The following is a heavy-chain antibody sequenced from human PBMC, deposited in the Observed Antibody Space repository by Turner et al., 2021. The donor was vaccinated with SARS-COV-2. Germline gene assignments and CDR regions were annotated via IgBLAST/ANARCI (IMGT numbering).Heavy chain of an antibody. CDR1: GFTFSSYW. V-gene: IGHV3-7*03. CDR2: IKQDASEK. Sequence: EVQLVESGGDLVQPGGSLRLSCAASGFTFSSYWMNWARQAPGKGLEWVATIKQDASEKYYADSVKGRFTIFRDNANNSLFLHMNSLRAEDTAVYYCARGRSLEDYWGQGTLITVSS. J-gene: IGHJ4*02. CDR3: ARGRSLEDY. D-gene: IGHD3-3*01.